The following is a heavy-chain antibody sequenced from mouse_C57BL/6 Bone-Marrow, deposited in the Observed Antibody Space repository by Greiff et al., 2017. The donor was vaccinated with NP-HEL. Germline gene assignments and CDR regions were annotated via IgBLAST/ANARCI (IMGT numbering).Heavy chain of an antibody. D-gene: IGHD1-1*01. V-gene: IGHV1-72*01. CDR1: GYTFTSYL. Sequence: QVQLQQPGAELVKPGASVKLSCKASGYTFTSYLMHWVQQRPGRGLEWIGRIDPNSGGTKYNEKFKSKATLTVDKPSNTTYMQLNSLTSEDSAVYYCERYYYGSSSFDYWDQGTALTVTS. J-gene: IGHJ2*01. CDR3: ERYYYGSSSFDY. CDR2: IDPNSGGT.